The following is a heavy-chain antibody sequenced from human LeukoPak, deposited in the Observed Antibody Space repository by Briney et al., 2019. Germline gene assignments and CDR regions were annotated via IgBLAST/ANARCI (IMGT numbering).Heavy chain of an antibody. J-gene: IGHJ4*02. CDR2: ISYDGSNK. CDR1: GFTFSSYA. Sequence: GGSLRLSCAASGFTFSSYAMHWVRQAPGEGLEWVAVISYDGSNKYYADSVEGRFTISRDNSKNTLYLQMNSLRAEDTAVYYCARDLSSIVVVITSLGYWGQGTLVTVSS. D-gene: IGHD3-22*01. CDR3: ARDLSSIVVVITSLGY. V-gene: IGHV3-30-3*01.